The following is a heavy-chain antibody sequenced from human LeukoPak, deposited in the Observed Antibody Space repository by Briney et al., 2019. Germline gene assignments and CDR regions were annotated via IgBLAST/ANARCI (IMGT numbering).Heavy chain of an antibody. D-gene: IGHD6-19*01. CDR1: GFTFSSYG. Sequence: PGRSLRLSCAASGFTFSSYGMHWVRQAPGKGLEWVAVISYDGSNKCYADSVKGRFTISRDNSKNTLYLQMNSLRAEDTAVYYCAKLSVAGTGVDYWGQGTLVTVSS. CDR3: AKLSVAGTGVDY. J-gene: IGHJ4*02. V-gene: IGHV3-30*18. CDR2: ISYDGSNK.